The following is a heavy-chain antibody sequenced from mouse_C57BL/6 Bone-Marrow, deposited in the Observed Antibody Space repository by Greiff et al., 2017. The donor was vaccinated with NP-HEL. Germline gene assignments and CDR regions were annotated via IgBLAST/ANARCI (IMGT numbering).Heavy chain of an antibody. J-gene: IGHJ2*01. CDR2: ISYDGSN. D-gene: IGHD1-1*01. CDR1: GYSITSGYY. Sequence: EVKLLESGPGLVKPSQSLSLTCSVTGYSITSGYYWNWIRQFPGNKLEWMGYISYDGSNNYNPSLKNRISITRDTSKNQFFLKLNSVTTEDTATYYCARERGTVVDYWGQGTTLTVSS. V-gene: IGHV3-6*01. CDR3: ARERGTVVDY.